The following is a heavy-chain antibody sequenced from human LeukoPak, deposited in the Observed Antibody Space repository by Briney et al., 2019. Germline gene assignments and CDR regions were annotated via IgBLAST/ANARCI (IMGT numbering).Heavy chain of an antibody. CDR2: IYPGDSDT. Sequence: GESLKISCKASGYSFSNYWIGWVRQMPGKGLEWMGVIYPGDSDTRYSPSFQGQVTISADRSTSTAYLQWSSLKASDTAIYYCVRRPRGGTSQNCFDPWGQGTLVTVSS. CDR1: GYSFSNYW. J-gene: IGHJ5*02. CDR3: VRRPRGGTSQNCFDP. D-gene: IGHD1-1*01. V-gene: IGHV5-51*01.